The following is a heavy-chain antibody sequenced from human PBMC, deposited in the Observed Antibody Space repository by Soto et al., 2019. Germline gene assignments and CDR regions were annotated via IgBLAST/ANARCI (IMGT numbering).Heavy chain of an antibody. D-gene: IGHD3-22*01. V-gene: IGHV1-18*04. CDR1: GYTFTGYY. CDR3: ARVAYYYDSRGYSTPRGYFDY. Sequence: GASVKVSCKASGYTFTGYYMHWARQAPEQGIEWMGWISAHNGHTNYVQKFQDRVTMTTDTSTSTAYMELRSLRSDDTAVYYCARVAYYYDSRGYSTPRGYFDYWGQGTPVTVSS. J-gene: IGHJ4*02. CDR2: ISAHNGHT.